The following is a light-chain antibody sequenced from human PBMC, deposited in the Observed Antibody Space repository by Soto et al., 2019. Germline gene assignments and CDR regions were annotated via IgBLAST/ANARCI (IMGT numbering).Light chain of an antibody. V-gene: IGKV3-11*01. CDR3: HQRSNWPLT. CDR2: DAS. CDR1: QSVSSY. Sequence: EIVLTQSPATLSLSPGERATLSCRASQSVSSYLAWYQQKPGQAPRLLLYDASNRATGIPARFSGSGSGTDFTLTISSLEPEDFVVYYCHQRSNWPLTFGGGTKVDIK. J-gene: IGKJ4*01.